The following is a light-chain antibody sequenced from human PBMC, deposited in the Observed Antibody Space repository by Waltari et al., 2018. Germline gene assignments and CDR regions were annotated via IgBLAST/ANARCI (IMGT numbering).Light chain of an antibody. CDR2: ASS. J-gene: IGKJ2*01. CDR1: QTINNF. Sequence: DIQMTQAPSSLSASVGGRVTLNCRTSQTINNFLKCYQHTPVKAPELLVYASSTLQSGVPSRFSGGGKGAEYTLTISSLQPEESATYYCQQGDRAPFTLGQGTKVEIK. CDR3: QQGDRAPFT. V-gene: IGKV1-39*01.